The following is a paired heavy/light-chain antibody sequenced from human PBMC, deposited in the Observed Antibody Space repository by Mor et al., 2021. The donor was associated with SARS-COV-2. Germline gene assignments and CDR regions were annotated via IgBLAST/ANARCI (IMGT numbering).Heavy chain of an antibody. D-gene: IGHD6-19*01. CDR2: ISSGSSYI. Sequence: EVHLVESGGGLVKPGGSLRLSCAASGFTFSSHTMTWVRQAPGKGLEWVSSISSGSSYIYDADSVKGRFTISRDNAKNSLFLQMNSLRAEDTAVYYCARAPALGIVVATLDYWGQGTLVTVSS. CDR3: ARAPALGIVVATLDY. CDR1: GFTFSSHT. V-gene: IGHV3-21*01. J-gene: IGHJ4*02.
Light chain of an antibody. J-gene: IGKJ4*01. CDR1: QGISNY. V-gene: IGKV1-16*01. CDR2: ASS. CDR3: QQYNTYPLT. Sequence: DIQMTQSPSSLSASVGDRLTITCRASQGISNYLAWFQQKPGKAPKSLIFASSSLQSGVPSRFSGSGSGTDFTLTISSLQPEDFATYYCQQYNTYPLTFGGGTKVEIK.